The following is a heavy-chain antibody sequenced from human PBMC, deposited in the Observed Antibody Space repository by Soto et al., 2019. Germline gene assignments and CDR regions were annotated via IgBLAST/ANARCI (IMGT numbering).Heavy chain of an antibody. CDR3: ARGVNDHSYDSSEGPWYFDL. J-gene: IGHJ2*01. Sequence: QVQLVQSGAEVKKPGSSVKVSCKASGGTFSSYAISWVRQAPGQGLEWMGGIIPIFGTANYAQKFQGRVTITADESTSTAYMELSRLRSEDTAVYYCARGVNDHSYDSSEGPWYFDLWGRGTLVTVSS. CDR2: IIPIFGTA. CDR1: GGTFSSYA. V-gene: IGHV1-69*12. D-gene: IGHD3-22*01.